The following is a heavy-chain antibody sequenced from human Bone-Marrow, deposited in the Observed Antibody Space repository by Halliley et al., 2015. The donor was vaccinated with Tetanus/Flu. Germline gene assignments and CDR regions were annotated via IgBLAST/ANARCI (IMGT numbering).Heavy chain of an antibody. J-gene: IGHJ5*02. CDR3: AVFGSGQLDGS. Sequence: GLEWVSIIYSDYRTYYRDSVTGRFIISRDNSKSTLYLQMDSLRVEDTAVYYCAVFGSGQLDGSWGQGTLVTVSS. CDR2: IYSDYRT. D-gene: IGHD6-6*01. V-gene: IGHV3-53*01.